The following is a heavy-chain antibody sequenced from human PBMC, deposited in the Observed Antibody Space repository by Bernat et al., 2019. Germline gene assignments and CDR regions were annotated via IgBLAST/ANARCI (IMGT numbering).Heavy chain of an antibody. CDR3: ARIAATRAYDAFDI. D-gene: IGHD2-15*01. V-gene: IGHV3-33*08. J-gene: IGHJ3*02. CDR2: IWYDGSNK. CDR1: GFTFSSYG. Sequence: VQLVESGGGLVQPGGSLRLSCAASGFTFSSYGMHWVRQAPGKGLEWVAVIWYDGSNKYYADSVKGRFTISRDNSKNTLYLQMNSLRAEDTAVYYCARIAATRAYDAFDIWGQGTMVTVSS.